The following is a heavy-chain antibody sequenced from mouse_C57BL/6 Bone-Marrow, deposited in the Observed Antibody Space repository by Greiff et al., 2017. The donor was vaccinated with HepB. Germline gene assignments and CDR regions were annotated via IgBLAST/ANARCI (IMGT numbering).Heavy chain of an antibody. D-gene: IGHD1-1*01. J-gene: IGHJ4*01. CDR3: ARYYYGSSYYAMDY. V-gene: IGHV1-72*01. CDR2: IDPNSGGT. Sequence: QVQLQQPGAELVMPGASVKLSCKASGYTFTSYWMHWVKQRPGQGLEWIGRIDPNSGGTKYNEKFKSKATLTVDKPSSTAYMQLSSLTSEDSAVYYCARYYYGSSYYAMDYWGQGTSVTVSS. CDR1: GYTFTSYW.